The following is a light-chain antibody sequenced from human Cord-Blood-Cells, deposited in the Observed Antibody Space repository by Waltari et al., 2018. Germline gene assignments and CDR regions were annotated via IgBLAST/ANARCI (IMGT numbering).Light chain of an antibody. J-gene: IGKJ2*01. CDR1: QSISSY. CDR3: QQSYSTLYT. CDR2: AAS. Sequence: DIQMTQSPSSLSASVGDRVTITCRASQSISSYLNWYQQKPGKAPKLLIYAASSLQSGVPSRCSGSGSGTNFTLTSSRLQPYDFAAYYCQQSYSTLYTFGQGTKREIK. V-gene: IGKV1-39*01.